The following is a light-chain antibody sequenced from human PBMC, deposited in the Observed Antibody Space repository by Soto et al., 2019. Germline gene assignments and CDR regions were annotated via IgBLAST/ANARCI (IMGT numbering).Light chain of an antibody. CDR3: QQYGGSPFT. J-gene: IGKJ3*01. CDR1: QSVSSSY. V-gene: IGKV3-20*01. CDR2: GAS. Sequence: EIVMKQSPATLSVYKGERATLSCRASQSVSSSYLAWYQQKPGQAPRLLIYGASSRATGIPDRFSGTGSGTDFALTISRLETDDSAVYYCQQYGGSPFTFGPGTMVDVK.